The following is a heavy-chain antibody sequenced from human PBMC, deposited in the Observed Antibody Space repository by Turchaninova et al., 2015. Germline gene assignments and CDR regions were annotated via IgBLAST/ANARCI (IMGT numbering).Heavy chain of an antibody. J-gene: IGHJ4*02. CDR3: AGDDNSSGYYGY. CDR1: GGSINTFY. D-gene: IGHD3-22*01. CDR2: FHHPGGT. Sequence: QVQLQESGPGLVKPSETLSLPCTVPGGSINTFYWSWSRQPPGKGLEWIGYFHHPGGTNYNPSLKSRITISVDSSKNQFSLKLNSVTAADTAVYYCAGDDNSSGYYGYWGQGTLVTVSS. V-gene: IGHV4-59*01.